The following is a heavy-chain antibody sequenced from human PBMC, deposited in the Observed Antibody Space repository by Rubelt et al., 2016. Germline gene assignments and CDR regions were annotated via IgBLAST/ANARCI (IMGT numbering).Heavy chain of an antibody. V-gene: IGHV3-21*01. D-gene: IGHD1-26*01. CDR2: ISSSGSYT. CDR3: AREVGSHGLES. Sequence: VQLVESGGGVVQPGRSLRLSCAASGFTFSSYSITWVRQAPGKGLEWVSSISSSGSYTKYADSVKGRFTISRDNAKNSLDLQMNSLRFEDTAGYYCAREVGSHGLESWGQGILVTVSS. CDR1: GFTFSSYS. J-gene: IGHJ4*02.